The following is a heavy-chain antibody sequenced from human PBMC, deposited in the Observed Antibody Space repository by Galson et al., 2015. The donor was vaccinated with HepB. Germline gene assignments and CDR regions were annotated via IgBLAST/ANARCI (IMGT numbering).Heavy chain of an antibody. CDR2: IWYDGSNK. D-gene: IGHD3-10*01. CDR1: GFTFSSYG. Sequence: SLRLSCAASGFTFSSYGMHWVRQAPGKGLEWVAVIWYDGSNKYYADSVKGRFTISRDNPKNTLYLQMNSLRAEDTAVYYCARESWIRAFDYWGQGTLVTVSS. V-gene: IGHV3-33*01. J-gene: IGHJ4*02. CDR3: ARESWIRAFDY.